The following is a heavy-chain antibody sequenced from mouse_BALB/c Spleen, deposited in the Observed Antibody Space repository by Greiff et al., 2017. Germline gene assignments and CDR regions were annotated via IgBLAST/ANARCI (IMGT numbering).Heavy chain of an antibody. CDR3: ARPRYYDYSWFAY. CDR2: INPDSSTI. Sequence: EVQRVESGGGLVQPGGSLKLSCAASGFDFSRYWMSWVRQAPGKGLEWIGEINPDSSTINYTPSLKDKFIISRDNAKNTLYLQMSKVRSEDTALYYCARPRYYDYSWFAYWGQGTLVTVSA. CDR1: GFDFSRYW. D-gene: IGHD2-4*01. V-gene: IGHV4-1*02. J-gene: IGHJ3*01.